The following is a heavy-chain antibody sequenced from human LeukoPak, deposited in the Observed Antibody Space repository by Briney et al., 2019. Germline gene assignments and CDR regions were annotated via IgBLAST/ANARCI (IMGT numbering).Heavy chain of an antibody. D-gene: IGHD3-9*01. CDR3: AGRYHDVLTGYRPLDY. Sequence: GGSLRLSCAASGFTFSIYAMSWVRQAPGKGLEWVSDISGSGGSTYYADSVKGRFTISRDNSKNTLYLQMNSLRAEDTAVYYCAGRYHDVLTGYRPLDYWGQGTLVTVSS. J-gene: IGHJ4*02. CDR2: ISGSGGST. CDR1: GFTFSIYA. V-gene: IGHV3-23*01.